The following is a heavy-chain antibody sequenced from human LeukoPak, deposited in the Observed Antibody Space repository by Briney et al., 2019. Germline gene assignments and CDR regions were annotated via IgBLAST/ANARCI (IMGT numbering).Heavy chain of an antibody. CDR2: ISGSNGNT. D-gene: IGHD4/OR15-4a*01. CDR3: ARDRGASQRCFDY. J-gene: IGHJ4*02. Sequence: GASVMVSCKASSYTFTRYGISWVRQAPGQGLEWMGWISGSNGNTNYAQKFQGRVSMTADTSTSTAYMELRSLRSEDTAVYYCARDRGASQRCFDYWGQGTLVTVSS. V-gene: IGHV1-18*01. CDR1: SYTFTRYG.